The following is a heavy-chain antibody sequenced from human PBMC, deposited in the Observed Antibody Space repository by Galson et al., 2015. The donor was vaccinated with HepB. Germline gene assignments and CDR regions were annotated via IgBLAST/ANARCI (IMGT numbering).Heavy chain of an antibody. D-gene: IGHD3-3*01. J-gene: IGHJ4*02. V-gene: IGHV3-11*01. CDR2: ISSSGSYI. CDR3: ARDVVAFFGVVI. CDR1: GFTFSDYY. Sequence: SLRLSCAASGFTFSDYYMSWVRQAPGKGLEWVSYISSSGSYIYYTDSVKGRFTISRDNAKSSLYLQMNSLRAEDTAVYYCARDVVAFFGVVIWGQGTLVTVSS.